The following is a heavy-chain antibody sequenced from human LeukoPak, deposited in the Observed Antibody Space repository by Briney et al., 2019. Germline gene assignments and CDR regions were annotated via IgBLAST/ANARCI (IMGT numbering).Heavy chain of an antibody. CDR2: INPNSGGT. CDR3: ARAYCSGGSCYSWFGY. CDR1: GYTSTGYY. D-gene: IGHD2-15*01. V-gene: IGHV1-2*02. Sequence: ASVKVSCKASGYTSTGYYMHWVRQAPGQGLEWMGWINPNSGGTNYAQKFQGRVTMTRDTSISTAYMELSRLRSDDTAVYYCARAYCSGGSCYSWFGYWGQGTLVTVSS. J-gene: IGHJ4*02.